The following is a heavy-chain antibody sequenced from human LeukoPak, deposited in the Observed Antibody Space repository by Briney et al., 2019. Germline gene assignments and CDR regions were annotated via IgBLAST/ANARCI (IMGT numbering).Heavy chain of an antibody. CDR3: ARQGELGAFDI. CDR1: GGTFSSDA. J-gene: IGHJ3*02. Sequence: ASVKVSCKASGGTFSSDAISWGRQAPGQGLEWMGGIIPIFGTANYAQKFRGRVTITADESTSTAYMELSSLRSEDTAVYYCARQGELGAFDIWGQGTMVTVSS. CDR2: IIPIFGTA. V-gene: IGHV1-69*13. D-gene: IGHD6-13*01.